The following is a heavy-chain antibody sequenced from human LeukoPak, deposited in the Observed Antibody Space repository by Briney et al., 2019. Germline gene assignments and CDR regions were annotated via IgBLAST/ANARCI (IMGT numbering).Heavy chain of an antibody. CDR3: AKDRSLIAVAGIEYYFDY. D-gene: IGHD6-19*01. CDR2: ISYDGSNK. V-gene: IGHV3-30*04. CDR1: GFTFSSYA. J-gene: IGHJ4*02. Sequence: GGSLRLSCAASGFTFSSYAMHWVRQAPGKGLEWVAVISYDGSNKYYADSVKGRFTTSRDNSKNTLYLQMNSLRAEDTAVYYCAKDRSLIAVAGIEYYFDYWGQGTLVTVSS.